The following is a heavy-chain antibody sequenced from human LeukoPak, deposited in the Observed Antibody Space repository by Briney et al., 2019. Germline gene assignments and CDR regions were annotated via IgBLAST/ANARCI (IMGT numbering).Heavy chain of an antibody. Sequence: PGGSLRLSCAASGFTFSSYWMHWVRQAPGKGLVWVSRINSDGSSTSYADSVKGRFTVSRDNAKNTLYLQMNSLRAEDTAVYYCARVGFPAGFDYWGQGTLVTVSS. CDR1: GFTFSSYW. D-gene: IGHD2-2*03. CDR2: INSDGSST. J-gene: IGHJ4*02. CDR3: ARVGFPAGFDY. V-gene: IGHV3-74*01.